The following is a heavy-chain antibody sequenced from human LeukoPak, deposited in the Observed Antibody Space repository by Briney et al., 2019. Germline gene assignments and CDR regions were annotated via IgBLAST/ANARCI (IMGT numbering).Heavy chain of an antibody. CDR2: INHRGDT. CDR1: GGSFSTYY. D-gene: IGHD7-27*01. CDR3: ARGPTISETGYFDY. Sequence: SATLSLTCAVYGGSFSTYYWSWIRQPPGKGLEWIAEINHRGDTNYNPSVKSRVTISVDTSKNQFSLKVRSLTAADTAVYYCARGPTISETGYFDYWGQGTLVTVSS. V-gene: IGHV4-34*01. J-gene: IGHJ4*02.